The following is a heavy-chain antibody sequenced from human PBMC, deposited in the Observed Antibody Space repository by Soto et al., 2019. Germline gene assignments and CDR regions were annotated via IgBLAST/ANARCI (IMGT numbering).Heavy chain of an antibody. CDR2: IIPIFGTA. J-gene: IGHJ4*02. CDR3: ALAHYDFWCGYYTARYYFDY. Sequence: SVKVSCKASGGTFSSYAISWVRQAPGQGLEWMGGIIPIFGTANYAQKFQGRVTITADESTSTAYMELSSLRSEDTAVYYCALAHYDFWCGYYTARYYFDYWGQGTLVTVSS. CDR1: GGTFSSYA. D-gene: IGHD3-3*01. V-gene: IGHV1-69*13.